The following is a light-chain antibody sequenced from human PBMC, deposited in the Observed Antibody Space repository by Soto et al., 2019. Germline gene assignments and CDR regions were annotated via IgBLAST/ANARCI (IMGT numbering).Light chain of an antibody. CDR2: SNN. J-gene: IGLJ1*01. V-gene: IGLV1-40*01. CDR1: SSNIGAGYD. CDR3: QSYDSSLSGSYV. Sequence: QSVLTQPPSVSGAPGQRVTISCTGSSSNIGAGYDVHWYQRLPGTAPKVLIYSNNNRPSGVPDRFSGSKSGTSASLAITGLQAEDESDYYCQSYDSSLSGSYVFGTWTKVTVL.